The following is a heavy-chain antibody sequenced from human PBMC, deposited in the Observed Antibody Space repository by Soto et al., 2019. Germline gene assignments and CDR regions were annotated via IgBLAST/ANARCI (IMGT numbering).Heavy chain of an antibody. CDR1: GGSFSNYY. Sequence: SETLSLTCAVYGGSFSNYYWNWVRQPPGKGLEWIGEIHPTRTAAYNPSLESRVTMSVDTSKNQFSLKLSSVTAADTAVYYCARGPDRAKVGYWGQGTLVTVSS. CDR3: ARGPDRAKVGY. V-gene: IGHV4-34*01. D-gene: IGHD5-18*01. J-gene: IGHJ4*02. CDR2: IHPTRTA.